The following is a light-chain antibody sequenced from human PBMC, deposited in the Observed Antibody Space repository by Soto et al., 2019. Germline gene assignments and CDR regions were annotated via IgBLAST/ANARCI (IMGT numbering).Light chain of an antibody. Sequence: QPVLTEPASVSGSPVQSITISCSGTSSDVGGYNYVSWYQQHPGKAPKLMISDVTNRPSGVSNRFSGSKSGNTASLTISGLQAEDEAEYYCSSYKGSTTFVFGTGTKVTV. CDR2: DVT. J-gene: IGLJ1*01. CDR1: SSDVGGYNY. V-gene: IGLV2-14*03. CDR3: SSYKGSTTFV.